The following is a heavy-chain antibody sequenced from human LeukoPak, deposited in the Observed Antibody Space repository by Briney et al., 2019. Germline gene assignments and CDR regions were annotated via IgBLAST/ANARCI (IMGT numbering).Heavy chain of an antibody. CDR1: GYTFTGYY. J-gene: IGHJ4*02. Sequence: ASVKVSCKASGYTFTGYYMHWVRQAPGQGLEWMGWINPNSGGTNYAQKFQGRVTMTRDTSISTAYMELSRLKSDDTAVYYCAKDYDVLTGLDSWGQGTLVTVSS. CDR2: INPNSGGT. D-gene: IGHD3-9*01. V-gene: IGHV1-2*02. CDR3: AKDYDVLTGLDS.